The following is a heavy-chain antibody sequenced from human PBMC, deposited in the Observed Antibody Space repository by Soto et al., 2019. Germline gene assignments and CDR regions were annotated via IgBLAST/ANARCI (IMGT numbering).Heavy chain of an antibody. J-gene: IGHJ5*02. CDR3: ARVWFGESSWFDP. CDR1: GGSISSYY. Sequence: SETLSLTCTVSGGSISSYYWSWIRQPPGKGLEWIGYIYYSGSTNYNPSLKSRITISVDTSKNQFSLNLSSVTAADTAVYYCARVWFGESSWFDPWGQGTLVTVSS. D-gene: IGHD3-10*01. CDR2: IYYSGST. V-gene: IGHV4-59*01.